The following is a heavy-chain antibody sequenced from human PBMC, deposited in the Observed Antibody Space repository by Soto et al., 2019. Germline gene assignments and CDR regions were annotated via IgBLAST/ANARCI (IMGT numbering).Heavy chain of an antibody. Sequence: SETLSLTCSVYGGSFSGYYWSWIRQPPGKGLEWIGEINHSGSTNYNPSLKSRVTISVDTSKNQFSLKLSSVTAADTAVYYCARSFVRLLIWFDPWGQGTLVTVSS. D-gene: IGHD2-15*01. CDR3: ARSFVRLLIWFDP. CDR2: INHSGST. J-gene: IGHJ5*02. V-gene: IGHV4-34*01. CDR1: GGSFSGYY.